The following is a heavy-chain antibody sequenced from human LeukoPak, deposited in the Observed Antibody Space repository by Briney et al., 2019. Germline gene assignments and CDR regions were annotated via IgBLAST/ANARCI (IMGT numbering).Heavy chain of an antibody. J-gene: IGHJ4*02. CDR3: ARDQPLVVVPAAIMNY. Sequence: GASVKVSCKASGYTFTSYAMHWVRQAPGQRLEWMGWINAGNGNTKYSQKFQGRVTITRDTSASTAYMELSSLRSEDTAVYYCARDQPLVVVPAAIMNYWGQGTLVTVSS. V-gene: IGHV1-3*01. CDR1: GYTFTSYA. D-gene: IGHD2-2*01. CDR2: INAGNGNT.